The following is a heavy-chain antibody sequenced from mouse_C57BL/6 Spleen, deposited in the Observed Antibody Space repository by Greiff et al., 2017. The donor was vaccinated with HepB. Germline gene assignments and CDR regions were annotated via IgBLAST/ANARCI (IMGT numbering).Heavy chain of an antibody. V-gene: IGHV1-63*01. CDR1: GYTFTNYW. Sequence: QVQLQQSGAELVRPGTSVKMSCKASGYTFTNYWIGWAKQRPGHGLEWIGDIYPGGGYTNYNEKFKGKATLTADKSSSTAYMQFSSLTSEDSAIYYCARSIHVYDGYLDYWGQGTTLTVSS. J-gene: IGHJ2*01. D-gene: IGHD2-3*01. CDR3: ARSIHVYDGYLDY. CDR2: IYPGGGYT.